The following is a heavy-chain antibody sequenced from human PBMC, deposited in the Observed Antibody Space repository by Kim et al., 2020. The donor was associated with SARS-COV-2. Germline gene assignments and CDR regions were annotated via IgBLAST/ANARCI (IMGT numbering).Heavy chain of an antibody. V-gene: IGHV3-74*01. D-gene: IGHD3-16*01. CDR3: AKERYDYVWGSYNY. CDR2: INSDGSST. J-gene: IGHJ4*02. Sequence: GGSLRLSCAASGFTFSSYWMHWVRQAPGKGLVWVSRINSDGSSTSYADSVKGRFTISRDNAKNTLYLQMNSLRAEDTAVYYCAKERYDYVWGSYNYWGQGTLVTVSS. CDR1: GFTFSSYW.